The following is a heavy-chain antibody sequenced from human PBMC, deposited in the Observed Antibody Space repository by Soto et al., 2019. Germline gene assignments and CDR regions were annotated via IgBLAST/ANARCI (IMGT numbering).Heavy chain of an antibody. CDR1: VFTFISYE. CDR3: ARIRGSQRAYYYYGMDV. Sequence: GWSLRLSCASSVFTFISYEMNWVRQAPGKGLEWVSYISSSGSTIYYADSVKGRFTISRDNAKNSLYLQMNSLRAEDTAVYYCARIRGSQRAYYYYGMDVWGQGTTVTVSS. D-gene: IGHD6-25*01. J-gene: IGHJ6*02. CDR2: ISSSGSTI. V-gene: IGHV3-48*03.